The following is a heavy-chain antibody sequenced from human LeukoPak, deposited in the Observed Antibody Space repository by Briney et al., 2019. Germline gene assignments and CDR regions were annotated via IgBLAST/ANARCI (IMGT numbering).Heavy chain of an antibody. CDR3: ARGSNGPAAMGN. D-gene: IGHD2-2*01. CDR2: MNPNSGNT. Sequence: ASVTVSCKASGYTFTSYDINWVRQATGQGLEWMGWMNPNSGNTGYAQKFQGRVTMTRNTSISTAYMELSSLRSEDTAVYYCARGSNGPAAMGNWGQGTLVTVSS. J-gene: IGHJ4*02. V-gene: IGHV1-8*01. CDR1: GYTFTSYD.